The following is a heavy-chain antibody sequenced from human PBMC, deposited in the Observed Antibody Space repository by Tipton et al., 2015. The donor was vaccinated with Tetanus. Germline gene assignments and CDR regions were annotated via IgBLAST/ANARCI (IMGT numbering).Heavy chain of an antibody. V-gene: IGHV4-31*03. CDR1: GGSISSGGYF. Sequence: TLSLTCSVSGGSISSGGYFWNWIRQHPGKGPEWIGYIYYSGDTFYNPSLKSRVTISVDTSKNQFSLELSSVTAADTAVYYCARHSSLKALNYWGQGTLVTASS. J-gene: IGHJ4*02. CDR2: IYYSGDT. CDR3: ARHSSLKALNY. D-gene: IGHD3-9*01.